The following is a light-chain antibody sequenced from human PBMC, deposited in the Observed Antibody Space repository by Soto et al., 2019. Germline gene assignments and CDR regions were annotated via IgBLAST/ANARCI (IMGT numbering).Light chain of an antibody. CDR2: AAS. J-gene: IGKJ4*01. CDR1: QGISSY. Sequence: AIRMTQSPSSFSASTGDRVTITCRASQGISSYLAWYQQKPGKAPKLLIYAASTLQSGVPSRFSGSGSGTDFTLTISSLKSEDFATYDCQQYYSYPLTFDGGTKVEIK. CDR3: QQYYSYPLT. V-gene: IGKV1-8*01.